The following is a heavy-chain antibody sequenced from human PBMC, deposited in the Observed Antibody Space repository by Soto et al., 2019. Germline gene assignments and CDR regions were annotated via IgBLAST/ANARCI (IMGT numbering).Heavy chain of an antibody. V-gene: IGHV4-30-4*01. CDR1: GGSISTVDYW. J-gene: IGHJ4*02. Sequence: QVQLQESGPGLVKPSQTLSLTYTVSGGSISTVDYWWSWIRQSPDMGLEWVGHIYDGGRTYNNPSVSIXXTXSXXTSKNQLSLTLSAVSAADTAVYYCARGPSGDKVDSWGQGTLVTVSS. D-gene: IGHD7-27*01. CDR2: IYDGGRT. CDR3: ARGPSGDKVDS.